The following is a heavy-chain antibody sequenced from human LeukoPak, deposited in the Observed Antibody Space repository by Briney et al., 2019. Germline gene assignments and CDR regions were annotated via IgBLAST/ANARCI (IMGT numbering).Heavy chain of an antibody. CDR2: TYYSGRT. Sequence: SETLSLTCTVSGGSMTYYYWAWIRQPPGKTLEWIGYTYYSGRTGYNPSLKGRVSISVDRSRSSNQFSLTLSSVTAADTAVYYCARVSSVITTSFDYWGQGILVTVSS. D-gene: IGHD3-22*01. J-gene: IGHJ4*02. CDR3: ARVSSVITTSFDY. V-gene: IGHV4-59*01. CDR1: GGSMTYYY.